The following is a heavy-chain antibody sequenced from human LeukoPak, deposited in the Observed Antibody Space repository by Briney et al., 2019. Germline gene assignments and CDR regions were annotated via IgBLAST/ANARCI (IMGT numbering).Heavy chain of an antibody. CDR2: ISSSGTTI. Sequence: PGGSLRLSCAVSGFTFGDYYMSWIRQAPGKGLEWVSYISSSGTTISYAQSVKGRFTITRDNAQNSLTLHMNTLRADDTAVYYCAKDGGTHFDHWGQGTLVTVSS. V-gene: IGHV3-11*04. D-gene: IGHD1-26*01. CDR3: AKDGGTHFDH. J-gene: IGHJ4*02. CDR1: GFTFGDYY.